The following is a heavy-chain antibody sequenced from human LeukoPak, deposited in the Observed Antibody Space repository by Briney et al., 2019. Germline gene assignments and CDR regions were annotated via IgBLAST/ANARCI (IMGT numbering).Heavy chain of an antibody. D-gene: IGHD3-10*01. CDR3: LRGGFPFGNF. CDR1: GYTFTSYG. Sequence: ASVKVSCKASGYTFTSYGISWVRQAPGQGLEWMGWMNPNTGSTGYAQKFQNRITLTRNTSINTAYMDLSSLESEDTAFYYCLRGGFPFGNFWGQGTLVTVSS. J-gene: IGHJ4*02. CDR2: MNPNTGST. V-gene: IGHV1-8*02.